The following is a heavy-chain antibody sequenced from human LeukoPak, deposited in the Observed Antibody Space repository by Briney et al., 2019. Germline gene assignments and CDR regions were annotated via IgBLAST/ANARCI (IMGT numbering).Heavy chain of an antibody. CDR2: MNPNSGNT. CDR3: ARGLGGMGDFWGGYPPYPLDY. CDR1: GYTFTSYD. V-gene: IGHV1-8*01. J-gene: IGHJ4*02. D-gene: IGHD3-3*01. Sequence: GASVKVSCKASGYTFTSYDINWVRQATGQGLEWMGWMNPNSGNTGYAQKFQGRVTMTRNTSISTAYMELSSLRSEDTAVYYCARGLGGMGDFWGGYPPYPLDYWGQGTLVTVSS.